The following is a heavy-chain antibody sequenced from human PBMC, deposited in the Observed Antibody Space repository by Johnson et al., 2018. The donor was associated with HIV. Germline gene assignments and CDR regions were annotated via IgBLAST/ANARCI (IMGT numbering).Heavy chain of an antibody. D-gene: IGHD1-26*01. CDR3: ARDKGEYYDAFDI. CDR1: GFTFDDYG. J-gene: IGHJ3*02. CDR2: INSDGSST. Sequence: VQLMESGGGVVRPGGSLRLSCVASGFTFDDYGMNWVRQVPGKGLEWVSRINSDGSSTSYADSVKGRFTISRDNAKNTLYLQMNSLRAEDTAVYYCARDKGEYYDAFDIWGQGTMVTVSS. V-gene: IGHV3-20*04.